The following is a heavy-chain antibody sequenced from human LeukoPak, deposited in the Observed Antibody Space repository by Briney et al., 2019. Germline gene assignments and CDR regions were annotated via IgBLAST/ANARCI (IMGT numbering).Heavy chain of an antibody. J-gene: IGHJ6*03. D-gene: IGHD3-10*01. Sequence: GGSLRLSCAASGFTFSSYWMSWVRQAPGKGLEWVANIKQDGSEKYYVDSVKGRFTISRDNAKNSLYLQMNSLRAEDTALYYCARETPDYYDSGSYYKGYFYYMDVWGKGTTVTVSS. CDR2: IKQDGSEK. CDR3: ARETPDYYDSGSYYKGYFYYMDV. V-gene: IGHV3-7*03. CDR1: GFTFSSYW.